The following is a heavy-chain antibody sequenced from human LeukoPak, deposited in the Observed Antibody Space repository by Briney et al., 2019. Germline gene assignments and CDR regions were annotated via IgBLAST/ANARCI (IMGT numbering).Heavy chain of an antibody. CDR1: GFNLYDYG. D-gene: IGHD6-13*01. Sequence: QTGGSLRLSCAASGFNLYDYGMSWVRQAPGKGLEWVSIISGSGGSTYYADSVKGRFTISRDNSKNTLYLQMHSLRADDTAVYYCAKGVQQLVQYFDYWGQGTLVTVSS. V-gene: IGHV3-23*01. J-gene: IGHJ4*02. CDR2: ISGSGGST. CDR3: AKGVQQLVQYFDY.